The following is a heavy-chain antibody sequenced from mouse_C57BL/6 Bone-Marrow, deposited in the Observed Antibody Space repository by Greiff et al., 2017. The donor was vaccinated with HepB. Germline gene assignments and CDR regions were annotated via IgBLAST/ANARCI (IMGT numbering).Heavy chain of an antibody. CDR2: IYPSDSET. D-gene: IGHD1-1*01. Sequence: QVQLQQPGAELVRPGSSVKLSCKASGYTFTSYWMDWVKQRPGQGLEWIGNIYPSDSETHYNQKFKDKATLTVDKSSNTAYMQLSRLQSEDSAVYYCARGDGSSPEDYWGQGTTLTVSS. V-gene: IGHV1-61*01. CDR3: ARGDGSSPEDY. CDR1: GYTFTSYW. J-gene: IGHJ2*01.